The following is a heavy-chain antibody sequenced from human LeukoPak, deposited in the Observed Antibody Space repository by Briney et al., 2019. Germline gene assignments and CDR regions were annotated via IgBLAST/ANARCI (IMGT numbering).Heavy chain of an antibody. J-gene: IGHJ3*02. CDR3: ARVPPSEWWSIDAFDI. V-gene: IGHV4-4*02. CDR1: GGSISSSNW. D-gene: IGHD2-8*02. CDR2: IYHSGST. Sequence: PSETLSLTCAVSGGSISSSNWWSWVRQPPGKGLEWIGEIYHSGSTNYNPSLKSRVTISVDKSKNQFSLKLSSVTAADTAVYYCARVPPSEWWSIDAFDIWGQGTMVTVSS.